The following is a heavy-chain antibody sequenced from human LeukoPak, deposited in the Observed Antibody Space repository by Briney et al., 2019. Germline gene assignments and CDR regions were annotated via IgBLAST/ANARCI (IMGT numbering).Heavy chain of an antibody. J-gene: IGHJ4*02. CDR3: AREFRSAGSSWVDY. CDR1: GGSISSYY. CDR2: IYYSGST. D-gene: IGHD6-13*01. V-gene: IGHV4-59*01. Sequence: SETLSLTCTVSGGSISSYYWSWIRQPPGKGLEWIGYIYYSGSTNYNPSLKSRVTISVDTSKNQFSLKLSSVTAADTAVYYCAREFRSAGSSWVDYWGQGTLVTVSS.